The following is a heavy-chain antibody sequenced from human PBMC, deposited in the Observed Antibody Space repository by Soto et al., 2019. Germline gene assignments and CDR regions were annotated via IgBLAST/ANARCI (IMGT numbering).Heavy chain of an antibody. CDR2: IYYSGST. V-gene: IGHV4-59*01. CDR1: GGSISSYY. J-gene: IGHJ4*02. D-gene: IGHD7-27*01. Sequence: PSETLSLTCTVSGGSISSYYWSWIRQPPGKGLEWIGYIYYSGSTDYDPSLKSRVTISVDTSKNQFSLKLSSVTAADTAVYYCASRWGTYFYFRCQRTLVTVSS. CDR3: ASRWGTYFYF.